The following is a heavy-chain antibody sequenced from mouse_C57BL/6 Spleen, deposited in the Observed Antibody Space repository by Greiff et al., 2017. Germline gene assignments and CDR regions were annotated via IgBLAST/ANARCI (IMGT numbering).Heavy chain of an antibody. V-gene: IGHV5-17*01. CDR3: ARDGNYGLDY. CDR2: ISSGSSTI. J-gene: IGHJ4*01. CDR1: GFTFSDYG. D-gene: IGHD2-1*01. Sequence: EVHLVESGGGLVKPGGSLKLSCAASGFTFSDYGMHWVRQAPEKGLEWVAYISSGSSTIYYADTVKGRFTISRDNAKNTLFLQMTSLRSEDTAMYYCARDGNYGLDYWGQGTSVTVSS.